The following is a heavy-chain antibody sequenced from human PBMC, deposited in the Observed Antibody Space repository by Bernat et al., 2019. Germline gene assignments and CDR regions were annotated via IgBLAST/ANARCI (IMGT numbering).Heavy chain of an antibody. CDR3: TTVWYDFFPDSYGMDV. D-gene: IGHD3-3*01. Sequence: EVQLVESGGGLVEPGGSLRLSCVASGFTFSNAWMNWVRQAPGKGLEWVGRIKSKTDGGTTDYAAPVKGRFTISRDDSKNTLYLQMNSLKTEDTAVYYCTTVWYDFFPDSYGMDVWGQGTTVTVSS. J-gene: IGHJ6*02. CDR1: GFTFSNAW. V-gene: IGHV3-15*07. CDR2: IKSKTDGGTT.